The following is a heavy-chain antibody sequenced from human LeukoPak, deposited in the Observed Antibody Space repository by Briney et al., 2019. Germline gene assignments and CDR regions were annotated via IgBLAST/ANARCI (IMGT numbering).Heavy chain of an antibody. D-gene: IGHD2/OR15-2a*01. Sequence: GGSLRLSCAASGFTFSTYALSWVRRAPGRGLEWVSVISGSGGITYYADSVKGRFTISRDNSKNTMYLQMNSLRVEDTAEYYCVKEADNSGTYYMDVWGKRTTVTVSS. CDR1: GFTFSTYA. CDR2: ISGSGGIT. V-gene: IGHV3-23*01. J-gene: IGHJ6*03. CDR3: VKEADNSGTYYMDV.